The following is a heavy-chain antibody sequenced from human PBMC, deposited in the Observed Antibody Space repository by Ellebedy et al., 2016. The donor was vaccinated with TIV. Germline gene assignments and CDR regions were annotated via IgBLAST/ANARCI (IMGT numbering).Heavy chain of an antibody. V-gene: IGHV3-23*01. CDR3: AKVPPPYSSGWYDLDY. Sequence: GESLKISCAASGFTFSSYAMSWVRQAPGKGLEWVSAISGSGGSTYYADSVKGRFTISRDNSKNTLYLQMNSLRAEDTAVYYCAKVPPPYSSGWYDLDYWGQGTLVTVSS. CDR2: ISGSGGST. J-gene: IGHJ4*02. D-gene: IGHD6-19*01. CDR1: GFTFSSYA.